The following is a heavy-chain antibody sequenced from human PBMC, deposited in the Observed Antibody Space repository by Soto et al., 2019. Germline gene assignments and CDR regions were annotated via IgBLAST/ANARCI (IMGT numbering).Heavy chain of an antibody. D-gene: IGHD1-26*01. CDR3: ARHTELGRIDY. CDR2: INHSGST. CDR1: GGSFSGYY. J-gene: IGHJ4*02. Sequence: PSETLSLTCAVYGGSFSGYYWSWIRQPPGKGLEWIGEINHSGSTNYNPSLKGRVTISVDTSKNQFSLRLSSVTAADTAVYYCARHTELGRIDYWGQGTLVTVSS. V-gene: IGHV4-34*01.